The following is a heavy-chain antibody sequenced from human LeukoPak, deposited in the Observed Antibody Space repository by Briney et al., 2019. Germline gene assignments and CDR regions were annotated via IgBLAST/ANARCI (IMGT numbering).Heavy chain of an antibody. V-gene: IGHV3-33*01. J-gene: IGHJ4*02. CDR3: ARDYYDSSGYYSPVPSY. Sequence: GRSLRLSCAASGFTFSSYGMHWVRQAPGKGLEWVAVIWYDGSNKYYADSVKGRFTISSDNSKNTLYLQMNSLRAEDTAVYYCARDYYDSSGYYSPVPSYWGQGTLVTVSS. D-gene: IGHD3-22*01. CDR1: GFTFSSYG. CDR2: IWYDGSNK.